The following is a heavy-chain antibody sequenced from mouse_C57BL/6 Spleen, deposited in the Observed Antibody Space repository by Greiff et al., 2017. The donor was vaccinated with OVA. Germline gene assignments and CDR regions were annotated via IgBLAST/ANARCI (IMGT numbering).Heavy chain of an antibody. CDR1: GYTFTDYY. Sequence: VQLQESGPELVKPGASVKISCKASGYTFTDYYINWVKQRPGQGLEWIGWIFPGSGSTYYNEKFKGKATLTVDKSSSTAYMLLCSLTSEDSAVYFGAGGYDGDYYAMDYWGQGTSVTVSS. CDR3: AGGYDGDYYAMDY. CDR2: IFPGSGST. V-gene: IGHV1-75*01. D-gene: IGHD2-2*01. J-gene: IGHJ4*01.